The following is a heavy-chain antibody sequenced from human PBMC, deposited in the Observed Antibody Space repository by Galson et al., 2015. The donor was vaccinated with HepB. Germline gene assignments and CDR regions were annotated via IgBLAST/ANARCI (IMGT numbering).Heavy chain of an antibody. CDR1: GFTFSSYG. V-gene: IGHV3-30*18. CDR2: ISYDGSNK. D-gene: IGHD3-3*01. CDR3: AKDLGYDFWSGFSHYDY. J-gene: IGHJ4*02. Sequence: SLRLSCAASGFTFSSYGMHWVRQAPGKGLEWVAVISYDGSNKYSADSVKGRFTISRDNSKNTLYLQMNSLRAEDTAVYYCAKDLGYDFWSGFSHYDYWGQGTLVTVSS.